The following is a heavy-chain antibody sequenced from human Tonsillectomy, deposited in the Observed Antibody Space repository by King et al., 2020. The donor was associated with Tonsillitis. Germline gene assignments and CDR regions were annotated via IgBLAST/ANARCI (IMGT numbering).Heavy chain of an antibody. CDR2: IYTKTEGGTA. V-gene: IGHV3-15*01. D-gene: IGHD4-17*01. CDR3: TACDYPLFDY. J-gene: IGHJ4*02. CDR1: GFTFSDAR. Sequence: QLVQSGGGLVKPGGSLRLSCAASGFTFSDARINWVRQAPGKGLEWVGRIYTKTEGGTADHAAPVKGRFTISRDDSKNTLYLQMNGLRTEDTAVYYCTACDYPLFDYWGQGTLVSVSS.